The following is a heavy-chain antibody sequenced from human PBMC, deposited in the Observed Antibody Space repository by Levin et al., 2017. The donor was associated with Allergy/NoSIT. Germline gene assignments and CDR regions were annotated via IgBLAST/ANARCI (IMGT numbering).Heavy chain of an antibody. CDR1: GGSISSGSYY. J-gene: IGHJ4*02. CDR2: IYSSGSA. V-gene: IGHV4-61*02. D-gene: IGHD3-10*01. CDR3: ARAEVGSEH. Sequence: NPSETLSLTCKVSGGSISSGSYYWSWIRQPAAKGLEWIGRIYSSGSANYNPSLKSRATISVDTSKNQFSLKLSSVPAADTAVYYCARAEVGSEHWGQGTLVTVSS.